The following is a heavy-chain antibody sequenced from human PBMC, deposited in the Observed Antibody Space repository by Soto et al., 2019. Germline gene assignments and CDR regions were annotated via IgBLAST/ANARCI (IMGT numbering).Heavy chain of an antibody. D-gene: IGHD3-3*01. CDR3: ARDFAYFDS. CDR2: VYHTGRT. J-gene: IGHJ4*02. V-gene: IGHV4-61*01. Sequence: SETLSLTCTVSGGSFKSGSYSWSWIRQPPGKGLEWIGYVYHTGRTSYNPSLKSRVSISTDTSKNQLSLNLDSVTAADTAVYFCARDFAYFDSWGQGTLVTVSS. CDR1: GGSFKSGSYS.